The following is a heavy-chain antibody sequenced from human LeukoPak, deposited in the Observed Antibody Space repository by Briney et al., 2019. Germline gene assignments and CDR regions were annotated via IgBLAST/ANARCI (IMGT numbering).Heavy chain of an antibody. V-gene: IGHV3-30*04. CDR3: ARGRGYSTSDY. CDR2: ISFDGSNK. Sequence: GGSLRLSCAASGFTFSSYAMQGVRQAPGKGLEWVAVISFDGSNKYYAASVKGRFTISRDNSNNTLFLHMNSLRAEDTAIYYCARGRGYSTSDYWGQGTLVTVSS. D-gene: IGHD6-6*01. J-gene: IGHJ4*02. CDR1: GFTFSSYA.